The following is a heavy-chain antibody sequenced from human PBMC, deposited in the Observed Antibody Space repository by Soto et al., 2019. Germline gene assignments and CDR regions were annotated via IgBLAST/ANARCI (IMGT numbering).Heavy chain of an antibody. J-gene: IGHJ4*02. D-gene: IGHD3-22*01. Sequence: QVQLQESGPGLVKPSETLSLTCAVSGDSISSYYCMWIRQPPGKGLDSIGYLYYGRSANYNPSLQSRVTLSVATSTNQCSLTLSSMTAAYTAVYYCALRSMAVVPEYWGQGTLVTVSS. CDR2: LYYGRSA. CDR3: ALRSMAVVPEY. V-gene: IGHV4-59*01. CDR1: GDSISSYY.